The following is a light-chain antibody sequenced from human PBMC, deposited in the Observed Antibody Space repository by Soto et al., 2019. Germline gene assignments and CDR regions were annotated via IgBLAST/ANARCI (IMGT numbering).Light chain of an antibody. Sequence: GESATVSCRASQRVSSNYLAWYQQKPGQAPRLLIYGASTMAPGFPARFSGSGSGTDFTLTISSLQSEDFGPYYCPHSTNLPWTSAQGTK. CDR3: PHSTNLPWT. CDR1: QRVSSNY. J-gene: IGKJ1*01. CDR2: GAS. V-gene: IGKV3D-7*01.